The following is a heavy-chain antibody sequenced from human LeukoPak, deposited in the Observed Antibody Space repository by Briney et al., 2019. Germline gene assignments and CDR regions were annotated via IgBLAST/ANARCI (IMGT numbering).Heavy chain of an antibody. Sequence: GGSLRLSCAASGFTFTDYALNWVRQAPGKGLEWVSSISGSGDATNYADSVKGRFTISRDNSKNTLFLQMNSLRAEDTAVYYCGSSSLWQNYYMYYFGSWGQGVLVTVSS. D-gene: IGHD3-10*01. V-gene: IGHV3-23*01. CDR3: GSSSLWQNYYMYYFGS. CDR1: GFTFTDYA. CDR2: ISGSGDAT. J-gene: IGHJ4*02.